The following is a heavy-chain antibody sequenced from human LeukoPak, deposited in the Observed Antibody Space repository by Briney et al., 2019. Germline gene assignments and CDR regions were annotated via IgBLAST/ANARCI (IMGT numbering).Heavy chain of an antibody. V-gene: IGHV4-59*08. J-gene: IGHJ3*02. CDR2: MYHSGST. Sequence: SETLSLTCTVSGGSIRGYHWSWIRQPPGKGLEWIGYMYHSGSTNYNPSLKSRVTISVDTSKNQFSLKLSSVTASDTAVYYCARSVRGGSYFAFDIWGQGTMVTVSS. CDR1: GGSIRGYH. D-gene: IGHD1-26*01. CDR3: ARSVRGGSYFAFDI.